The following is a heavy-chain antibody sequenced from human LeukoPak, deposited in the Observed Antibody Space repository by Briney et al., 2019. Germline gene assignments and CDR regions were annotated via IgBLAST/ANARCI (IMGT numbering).Heavy chain of an antibody. J-gene: IGHJ4*02. CDR1: GGTFSSYA. V-gene: IGHV1-69*05. CDR3: AGNEYYDSSGYYGY. D-gene: IGHD3-22*01. CDR2: IIPIFGTA. Sequence: AASVKVSCKASGGTFSSYAISWVRQAPGQGLEWMGGIIPIFGTANYAQKFQGRVTITTDESTSTAYMELGSLRSEDTAVYYCAGNEYYDSSGYYGYWGQGTLVTVSS.